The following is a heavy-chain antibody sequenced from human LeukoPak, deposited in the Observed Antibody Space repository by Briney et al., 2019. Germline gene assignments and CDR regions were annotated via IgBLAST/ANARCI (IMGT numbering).Heavy chain of an antibody. CDR2: ISGDGGST. V-gene: IGHV3-43*02. CDR1: GXTFDDYA. D-gene: IGHD6-19*01. Sequence: GGSLRLSCAASGXTFDDYAVHWVRQAPGKGLEWVSLISGDGGSTYYADSVKGRFTISRDNSKNSLYLQMNSLRTEDTALYYCAKVPPEQWLVIDYWGQGTLVTVSS. CDR3: AKVPPEQWLVIDY. J-gene: IGHJ4*02.